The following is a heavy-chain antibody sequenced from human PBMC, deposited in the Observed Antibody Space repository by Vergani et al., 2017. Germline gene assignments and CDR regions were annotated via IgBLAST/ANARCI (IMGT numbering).Heavy chain of an antibody. D-gene: IGHD3-3*01. CDR2: INHSGST. V-gene: IGHV4-34*01. CDR1: GGSFSGYY. CDR3: ARTPRNYDFWSGSLHYFDY. Sequence: QVQLQQWGAGLLKPSETLSLTCAVYGGSFSGYYWSWIRQPQGKGLEWIGEINHSGSTNYNPSLKSRVTISVDTSKNQFSLKLSSVTAADTAVYYCARTPRNYDFWSGSLHYFDYWGQGTLVTVSS. J-gene: IGHJ4*02.